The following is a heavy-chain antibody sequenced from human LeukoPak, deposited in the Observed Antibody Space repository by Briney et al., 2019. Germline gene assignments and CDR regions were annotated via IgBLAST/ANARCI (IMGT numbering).Heavy chain of an antibody. V-gene: IGHV3-53*01. D-gene: IGHD4-17*01. J-gene: IGHJ4*02. CDR3: ARDFTTVTTTSFDY. Sequence: GGSLRLSCAASGFTVSSNYMSWVRQAPGKGLEWVSVIYSGGSTYYADSVKGRFTISRDNSKNTLYLQMNSLRAEDTAVYYCARDFTTVTTTSFDYWGQGTLATVSS. CDR1: GFTVSSNY. CDR2: IYSGGST.